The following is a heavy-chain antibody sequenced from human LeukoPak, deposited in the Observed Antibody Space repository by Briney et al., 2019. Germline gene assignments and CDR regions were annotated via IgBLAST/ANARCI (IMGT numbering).Heavy chain of an antibody. CDR2: ISHSGSI. CDR1: GGSISSSKW. V-gene: IGHV4-4*02. J-gene: IGHJ4*02. CDR3: ARLSSDLSHFDY. Sequence: SETLSLTCVVSGGSISSSKWWSWVRQAPGKGLEWIGEISHSGSINYNPSFASRVTISVDKSKNQFSLSLTSVTAADTAMYYRARLSSDLSHFDYWGQGTLASVSS. D-gene: IGHD3-16*02.